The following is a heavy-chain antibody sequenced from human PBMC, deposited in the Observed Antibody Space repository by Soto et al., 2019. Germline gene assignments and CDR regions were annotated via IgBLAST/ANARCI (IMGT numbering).Heavy chain of an antibody. CDR1: GGTFSSYA. CDR3: ARRRYFDWLSGDYGMDV. Sequence: EASVKVSCKASGGTFSSYAISWVRQAPGQGLEWMGGIIPIFGTANYAQKFQGRVTITADKSTSTAYMELSSLRSEDTAVYYCARRRYFDWLSGDYGMDVCGQGTTVTVYS. V-gene: IGHV1-69*06. J-gene: IGHJ6*02. D-gene: IGHD3-9*01. CDR2: IIPIFGTA.